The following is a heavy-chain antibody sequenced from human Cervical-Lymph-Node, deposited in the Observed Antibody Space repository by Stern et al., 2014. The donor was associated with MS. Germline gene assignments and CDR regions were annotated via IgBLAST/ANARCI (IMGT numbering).Heavy chain of an antibody. D-gene: IGHD5-24*01. CDR2: IYWDDDK. V-gene: IGHV2-5*02. CDR3: AHRHLQLRGGPYLAY. Sequence: QITLKESGPTLVKPTQTLTLTCTFSGFSLNTTGVGVGWIRQPPGKALEWLALIYWDDDKRYSPALKSRLTITKDSSKNQVVLAMTNMDPVDTATYYCAHRHLQLRGGPYLAYWGQGTLVTVSS. CDR1: GFSLNTTGVG. J-gene: IGHJ4*02.